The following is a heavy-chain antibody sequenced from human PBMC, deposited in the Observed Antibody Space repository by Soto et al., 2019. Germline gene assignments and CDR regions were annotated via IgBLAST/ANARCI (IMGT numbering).Heavy chain of an antibody. CDR1: GGSISSSSYY. J-gene: IGHJ6*02. CDR2: IYYSGST. CDR3: ASQAVFGVVITDYYYYGMDV. Sequence: SETLSLTCTVSGGSISSSSYYWGWIRQPPGKGLEWIGSIYYSGSTYYNPSLKSRVTISVDTSKNQFSLKLSSVTAADTAVYYCASQAVFGVVITDYYYYGMDVWGQGTTVTISS. D-gene: IGHD3-3*01. V-gene: IGHV4-39*01.